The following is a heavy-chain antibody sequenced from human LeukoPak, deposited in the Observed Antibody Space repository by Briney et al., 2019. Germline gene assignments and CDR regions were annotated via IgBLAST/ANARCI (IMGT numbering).Heavy chain of an antibody. CDR1: GFTFSSYE. CDR2: ISSSGSTI. Sequence: PGGSLRLSCAASGFTFSSYEMNWVRQAPGKGLEWVSYISSSGSTIYYADSVKGRFTISRDNSKNTLYLQMNSLRAEDTAVYYCASTHRFGWSFDYWGQGTLVTVSS. J-gene: IGHJ4*02. D-gene: IGHD6-19*01. V-gene: IGHV3-48*03. CDR3: ASTHRFGWSFDY.